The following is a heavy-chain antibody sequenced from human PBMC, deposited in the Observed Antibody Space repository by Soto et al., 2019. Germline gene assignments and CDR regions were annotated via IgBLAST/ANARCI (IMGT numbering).Heavy chain of an antibody. Sequence: QVQLVESGGDLVKPGGSLRLSCAASGFTFSDHYMSWIRQAPGKGLEWTGYSSNSGSFTRYADSVKGRFSISRDNAKNSLFLQINSLRGDDTAIYYCVRSGDNYNLLDYWGQGTPVTVSS. D-gene: IGHD1-1*01. CDR1: GFTFSDHY. CDR2: SSNSGSFT. J-gene: IGHJ4*02. V-gene: IGHV3-11*06. CDR3: VRSGDNYNLLDY.